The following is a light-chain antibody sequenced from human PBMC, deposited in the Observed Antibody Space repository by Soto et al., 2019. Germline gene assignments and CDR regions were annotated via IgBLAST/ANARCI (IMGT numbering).Light chain of an antibody. Sequence: EIVLTQSPGTLSLSPGERATLSCRSSQSVSSSYLAWYPQTPGQAPRLLIYGASSRATGIPDRFSGSVSGTDFTLTISRLEPEDFAVYYCQQYGSSPPYTFGQGTKREIK. CDR2: GAS. J-gene: IGKJ2*01. V-gene: IGKV3-20*01. CDR1: QSVSSSY. CDR3: QQYGSSPPYT.